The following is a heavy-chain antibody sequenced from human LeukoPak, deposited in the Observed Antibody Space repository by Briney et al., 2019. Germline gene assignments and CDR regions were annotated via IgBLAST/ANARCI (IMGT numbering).Heavy chain of an antibody. J-gene: IGHJ4*02. V-gene: IGHV1-46*01. CDR3: ARDQEAFDY. Sequence: ASVKVSCKASGYSFTSNYIHWVRQAPGQGLEWLGMIYPRDGSTSYAQKFQGRVTVTRDTSTSTVHMELSGLRSEDTAVYYCARDQEAFDYWGQGTLVTVSS. CDR1: GYSFTSNY. CDR2: IYPRDGST.